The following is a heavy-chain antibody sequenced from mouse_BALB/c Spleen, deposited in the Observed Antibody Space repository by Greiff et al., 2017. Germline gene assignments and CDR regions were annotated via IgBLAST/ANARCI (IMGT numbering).Heavy chain of an antibody. CDR1: GYTFTSYW. J-gene: IGHJ3*01. CDR3: ARSYGNYVAY. V-gene: IGHV1-7*01. CDR2: INPSTGYT. D-gene: IGHD2-10*02. Sequence: VKLVESGAELAKPGASVKMSCKASGYTFTSYWMHWVKQRPGQGLEWIGYINPSTGYTEYNQKFKDKATLTADKSSSTAYMQLSSLTSEDSAVYYCARSYGNYVAYWGQGTLVTVSA.